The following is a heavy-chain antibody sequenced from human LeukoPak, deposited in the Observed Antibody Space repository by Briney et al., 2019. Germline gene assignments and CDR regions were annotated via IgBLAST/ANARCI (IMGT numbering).Heavy chain of an antibody. CDR1: GGSFSGYY. CDR3: ARVRVVVPSPYYFDY. CDR2: INHSGST. D-gene: IGHD3-22*01. Sequence: SETLSLTCAVYGGSFSGYYWSWIRQPPGKGLEWIGEINHSGSTNYNPSLKSRVTISVDTSKNQFSLKLSSVTAADTAVYYCARVRVVVPSPYYFDYWGQGTLVTVSS. V-gene: IGHV4-34*01. J-gene: IGHJ4*02.